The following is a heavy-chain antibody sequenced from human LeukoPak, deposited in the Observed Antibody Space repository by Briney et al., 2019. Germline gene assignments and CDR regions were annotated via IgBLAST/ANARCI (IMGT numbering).Heavy chain of an antibody. CDR1: GFTFSSYA. CDR2: ISGSGGST. D-gene: IGHD6-19*01. CDR3: AKPNTGSGWYFDY. Sequence: GGSLILSCAASGFTFSSYAMSWVRQAPGKGLEWVSAISGSGGSTYYADSVKGRFTISRDNSKNTLYLQMNSLRAEDTAVYYCAKPNTGSGWYFDYWGQGTLVTVSS. J-gene: IGHJ4*02. V-gene: IGHV3-23*01.